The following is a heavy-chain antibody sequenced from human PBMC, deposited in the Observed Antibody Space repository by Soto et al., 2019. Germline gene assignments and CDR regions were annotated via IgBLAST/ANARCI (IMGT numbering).Heavy chain of an antibody. V-gene: IGHV3-23*01. J-gene: IGHJ4*02. CDR2: ISATGGGT. CDR3: AKDRRAGGNSAFYFDF. D-gene: IGHD3-16*01. CDR1: GFKFSNYA. Sequence: GGSLRLSCAASGFKFSNYAMSWVRQAPGKGLGWVSLISATGGGTYYADSVKGRFTISRDNSHNTLYLQVHSLTAEDTAVYYCAKDRRAGGNSAFYFDFWGQGAQVTVSS.